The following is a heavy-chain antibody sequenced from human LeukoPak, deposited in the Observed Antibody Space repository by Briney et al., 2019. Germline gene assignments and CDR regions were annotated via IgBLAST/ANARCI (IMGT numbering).Heavy chain of an antibody. Sequence: PGRSLRLSCAASGFIFNNYDMHWVRQAPGEGLEWVALITSDGSNAYYADSVKGRFTISRDNSKNTLYLQLNSLRAEDTGVYYCAKRYGSGWSFDYWGQGTLVTVSA. V-gene: IGHV3-30*18. D-gene: IGHD6-19*01. CDR1: GFIFNNYD. CDR2: ITSDGSNA. CDR3: AKRYGSGWSFDY. J-gene: IGHJ4*02.